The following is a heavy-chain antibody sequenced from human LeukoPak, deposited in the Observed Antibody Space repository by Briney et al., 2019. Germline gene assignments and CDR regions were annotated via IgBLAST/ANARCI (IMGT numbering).Heavy chain of an antibody. CDR1: GGSISSYY. Sequence: SETLSLTRTVSGGSISSYYWSWIRQPPGKGLEWIGYIYYSGSTNYNPSLKSRVTISVDTSKNQFSLKLSSVTAADTAVYYCARSGSSLYDYWGQGTLVTVSS. J-gene: IGHJ4*02. CDR3: ARSGSSLYDY. V-gene: IGHV4-59*01. D-gene: IGHD6-13*01. CDR2: IYYSGST.